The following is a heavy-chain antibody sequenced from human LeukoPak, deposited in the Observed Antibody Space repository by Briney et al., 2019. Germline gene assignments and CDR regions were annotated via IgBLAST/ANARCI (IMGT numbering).Heavy chain of an antibody. J-gene: IGHJ4*02. V-gene: IGHV3-23*01. Sequence: GGSLRLSXAASGFTFSSYAMSWVRQAPGKGLEWVSAISGSGGSTYYADSVKGRFTISRDNSKNTLYLQMNSLRAEDTAVYYCAKQQGYYYDSSGYAEFDYWGQGTLVTVSS. CDR2: ISGSGGST. CDR3: AKQQGYYYDSSGYAEFDY. D-gene: IGHD3-22*01. CDR1: GFTFSSYA.